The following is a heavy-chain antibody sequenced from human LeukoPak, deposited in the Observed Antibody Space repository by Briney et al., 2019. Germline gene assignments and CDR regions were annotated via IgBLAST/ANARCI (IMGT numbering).Heavy chain of an antibody. J-gene: IGHJ4*02. CDR1: QFTFTIYA. Sequence: GGSLRLSCAASQFTFTIYAMGWVHQAPGKGLEWVAVISYDGSNKYYADSVKGRFTISRDNSKNTLYLQMNSLRAEDTAVYYCAKPGVPYTAMAYYFDYWGQGTLVTVSS. CDR3: AKPGVPYTAMAYYFDY. D-gene: IGHD5-18*01. CDR2: ISYDGSNK. V-gene: IGHV3-30*18.